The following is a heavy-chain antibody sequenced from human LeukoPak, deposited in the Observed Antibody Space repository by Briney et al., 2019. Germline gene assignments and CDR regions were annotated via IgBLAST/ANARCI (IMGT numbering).Heavy chain of an antibody. CDR2: ISPNSGGT. CDR3: ARVGKADLALWN. Sequence: ASVKVSCKASGYTFTGYYIHWVRQAPGQGLEWMGWISPNSGGTNYAQKFQGRVSMTRDTSISIAYMELSRLRSDDTAVYYCARVGKADLALWNWGQGTLVTVSS. V-gene: IGHV1-2*02. J-gene: IGHJ4*02. D-gene: IGHD4-23*01. CDR1: GYTFTGYY.